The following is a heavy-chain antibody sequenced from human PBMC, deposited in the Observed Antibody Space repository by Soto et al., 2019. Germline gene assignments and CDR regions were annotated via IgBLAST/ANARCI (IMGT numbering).Heavy chain of an antibody. CDR3: ARGIAARWGFDY. V-gene: IGHV4-31*03. Sequence: QVQLQESGPGLVKPSQTLSLTCTVSGGSISSGDYCWSWIRQHPGKGLEWIGYVRYSVSTDYNPSLKSRVTISVDTYKNHFSLKLSSVTAADTAVYYCARGIAARWGFDYWGQGTLVTVSS. CDR2: VRYSVST. J-gene: IGHJ4*02. CDR1: GGSISSGDYC. D-gene: IGHD6-6*01.